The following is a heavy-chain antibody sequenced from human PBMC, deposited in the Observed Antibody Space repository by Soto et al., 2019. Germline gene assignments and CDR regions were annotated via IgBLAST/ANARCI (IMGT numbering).Heavy chain of an antibody. CDR1: GGSISSYY. CDR2: IYYSGST. Sequence: SETLSLTCTVSGGSISSYYWSWIRQPPGKGLEWIGYIYYSGSTNYNPSLKSRVTISVDTSKNQFSLKLSSVTAADTAVYYCARGVTQQLFWEGYYYYMDVWGKGTTVTVSS. V-gene: IGHV4-59*01. CDR3: ARGVTQQLFWEGYYYYMDV. D-gene: IGHD6-13*01. J-gene: IGHJ6*03.